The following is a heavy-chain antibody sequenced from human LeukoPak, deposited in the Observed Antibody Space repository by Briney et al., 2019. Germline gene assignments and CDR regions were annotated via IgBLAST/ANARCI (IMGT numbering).Heavy chain of an antibody. V-gene: IGHV3-53*01. CDR2: IYSGGNT. Sequence: PGGSLRLSCTVSGFTVSSNSMSCVRQAPGKGLEWVSFIYSGGNTHYSDSVKGRFTISRDNSKNTLYLQMNSLRAEDTAVYYCAKGAVKGRVDYYYYMDVWGKGTTVTVSS. CDR3: AKGAVKGRVDYYYYMDV. D-gene: IGHD6-19*01. J-gene: IGHJ6*03. CDR1: GFTVSSNS.